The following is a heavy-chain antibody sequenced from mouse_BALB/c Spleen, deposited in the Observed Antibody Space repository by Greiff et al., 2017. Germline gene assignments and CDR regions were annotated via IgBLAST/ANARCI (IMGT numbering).Heavy chain of an antibody. CDR3: ARHSPPTATDAMDY. CDR2: ISSGGSYT. Sequence: DVQLVESGGGLVKPGGSLKLSCAASGFTFSSYAMSWVRQTPEKRLEWVATISSGGSYTYYPDSVKGRFTISRDNAKNTLYLQMSSLRSEDTAMYYCARHSPPTATDAMDYWGQGASVTVSS. V-gene: IGHV5-9-3*01. CDR1: GFTFSSYA. J-gene: IGHJ4*01. D-gene: IGHD1-2*01.